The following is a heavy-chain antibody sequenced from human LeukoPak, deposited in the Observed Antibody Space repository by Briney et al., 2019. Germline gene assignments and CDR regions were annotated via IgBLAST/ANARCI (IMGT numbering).Heavy chain of an antibody. CDR3: ARGPNSNWSGLDF. CDR2: ISPTGSTT. V-gene: IGHV3-74*01. Sequence: GGSLRLSCAASGFTFSSYAMSWVRQAPGKGLVWVSRISPTGSTTSYADSVKGRFTISRDNAKNTLYLQVNNLRAEDTAVYYCARGPNSNWSGLDFWGQGTLLTVSS. J-gene: IGHJ4*02. CDR1: GFTFSSYA. D-gene: IGHD6-6*01.